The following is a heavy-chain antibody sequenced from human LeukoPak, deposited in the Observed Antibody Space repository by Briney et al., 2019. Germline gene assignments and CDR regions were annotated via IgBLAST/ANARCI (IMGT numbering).Heavy chain of an antibody. CDR3: ANSYSSGWYGSAFDI. V-gene: IGHV3-30*02. CDR1: GFTFSSYG. CDR2: IRYDGSNK. J-gene: IGHJ3*02. D-gene: IGHD6-19*01. Sequence: GGSLRLSCAASGFTFSSYGMHWVRQAPGEGLEWVAFIRYDGSNKYYADSVRGRFTISRDNSKNTLYLQMNSLRAEDTAVYYCANSYSSGWYGSAFDIWGQGTMVTVSS.